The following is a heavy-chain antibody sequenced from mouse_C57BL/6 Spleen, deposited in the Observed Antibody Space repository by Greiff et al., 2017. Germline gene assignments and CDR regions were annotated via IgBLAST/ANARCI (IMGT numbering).Heavy chain of an antibody. CDR2: ISSGGDYI. CDR1: GFTFSSYA. D-gene: IGHD1-1*01. J-gene: IGHJ3*01. V-gene: IGHV5-9-1*02. CDR3: TRDAYGSSYGWFAY. Sequence: EVMLVESGEGLVKPGGSLKLSCAASGFTFSSYAMPWVRQTPEKRLEWVAYISSGGDYIYYADTVKGRFTISRDNARNTRYLQMSSLKSEDTAMYYCTRDAYGSSYGWFAYWGQGTLVTVSA.